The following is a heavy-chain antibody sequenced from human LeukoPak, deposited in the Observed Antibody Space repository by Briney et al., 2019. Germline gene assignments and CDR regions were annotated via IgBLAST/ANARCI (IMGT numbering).Heavy chain of an antibody. V-gene: IGHV3-23*01. CDR1: GFTFSSYA. D-gene: IGHD3-10*01. J-gene: IGHJ3*02. CDR3: AKKDMVRGVIGGVGAFDI. CDR2: ISGSGGST. Sequence: GGSLRLSCAASGFTFSSYAMSWVRQAPGKGLEWVSAISGSGGSTYYADSVKGRFTISRDNSKNTLYLQMNSLRAEDTAVYYCAKKDMVRGVIGGVGAFDIWGQGTMVTVSS.